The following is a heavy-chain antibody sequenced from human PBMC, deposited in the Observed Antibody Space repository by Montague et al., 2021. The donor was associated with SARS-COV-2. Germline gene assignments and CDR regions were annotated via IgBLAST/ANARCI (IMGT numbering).Heavy chain of an antibody. CDR2: INHGGST. Sequence: SETLSLTCAVYGGSFSGYYWNWIRQPPGKGLEWIGEINHGGSTYYNPSLKSRLTISTDPSKNQFSLKLTSVAAADTAVYYCARLRDGVVPSPILGVGPYYSYYFMDVWGKGTTVTVSS. D-gene: IGHD3-10*01. J-gene: IGHJ6*03. CDR3: ARLRDGVVPSPILGVGPYYSYYFMDV. CDR1: GGSFSGYY. V-gene: IGHV4-34*01.